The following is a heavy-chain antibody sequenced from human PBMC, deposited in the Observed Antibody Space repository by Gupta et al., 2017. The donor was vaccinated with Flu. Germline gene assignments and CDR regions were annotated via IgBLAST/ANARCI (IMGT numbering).Heavy chain of an antibody. V-gene: IGHV3-48*03. CDR3: VRVEGDGYPY. Sequence: EVQLVQSGGGLVQPGGSLRLSCAASGFTFSHFEMNWIRLAPGKGLEWISYTSSTGYTTHYADSVEGRFTISRDNAKDFLYLQMDSLRPEDTGLYYCVRVEGDGYPYWGQGTQVTVSS. CDR1: GFTFSHFE. D-gene: IGHD1-1*01. CDR2: TSSTGYTT. J-gene: IGHJ1*01.